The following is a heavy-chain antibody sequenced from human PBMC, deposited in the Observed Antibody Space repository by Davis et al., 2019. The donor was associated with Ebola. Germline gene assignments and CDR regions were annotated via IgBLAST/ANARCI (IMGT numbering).Heavy chain of an antibody. CDR3: AKAGPYYHEY. CDR2: ISGSGDET. Sequence: PGGSLRLSCAASGFTFSESAMGWVRQAPGKGLECVSSISGSGDETLYADSVKGRFTISRDNSKNTLFLQMNSLRAEDTAVYYCAKAGPYYHEYWGQGTLVTVSS. CDR1: GFTFSESA. V-gene: IGHV3-23*01. J-gene: IGHJ4*02.